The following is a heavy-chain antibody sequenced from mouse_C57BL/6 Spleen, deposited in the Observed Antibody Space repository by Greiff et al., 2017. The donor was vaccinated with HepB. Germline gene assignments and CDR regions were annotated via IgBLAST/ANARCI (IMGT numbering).Heavy chain of an antibody. V-gene: IGHV1-82*01. D-gene: IGHD1-1*01. CDR1: GYAFSSSW. CDR2: IYPGDGDT. Sequence: VKLQESGPELVKPGASVKISCKASGYAFSSSWMNWVKQRPGKGLEWIGRIYPGDGDTNYNGKFKGKATLTADKSSSTAYMQLSSLTSEDSAVYFCARNGLYYGSIYFDYWGQGTTLTVSS. J-gene: IGHJ2*01. CDR3: ARNGLYYGSIYFDY.